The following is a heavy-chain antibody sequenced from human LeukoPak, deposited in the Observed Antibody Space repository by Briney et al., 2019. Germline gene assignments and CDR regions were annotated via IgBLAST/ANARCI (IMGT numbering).Heavy chain of an antibody. J-gene: IGHJ4*02. D-gene: IGHD1-26*01. V-gene: IGHV4-59*08. CDR2: LYYSGIT. Sequence: PSETLSLTCTVSGDSISSYYWSWIRQPPGKGLEWIGYLYYSGITKYNPSLKSRVTISVDTSKNHFSLRLSSVTAADSAVYYCARSVGATSVDYWGQGTLVTVSS. CDR3: ARSVGATSVDY. CDR1: GDSISSYY.